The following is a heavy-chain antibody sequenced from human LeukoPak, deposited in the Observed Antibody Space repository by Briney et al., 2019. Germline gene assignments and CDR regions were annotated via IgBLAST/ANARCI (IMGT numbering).Heavy chain of an antibody. CDR1: GGSISSSSYY. Sequence: PSETLSLTCTVSGGSISSSSYYWGWIRQPPGKGLEWIGSIYYSGGTYYNPSLKSRVTISVDTSKNQFSLKLSSVTAADTAVYYCARDSILGSDYWGQGTLVTVSS. V-gene: IGHV4-39*07. CDR2: IYYSGGT. CDR3: ARDSILGSDY. J-gene: IGHJ4*02. D-gene: IGHD7-27*01.